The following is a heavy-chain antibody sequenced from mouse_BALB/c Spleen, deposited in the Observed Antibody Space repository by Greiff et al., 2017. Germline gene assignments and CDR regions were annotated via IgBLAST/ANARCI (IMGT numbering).Heavy chain of an antibody. CDR3: ARGGPLTGLDY. CDR1: GFTFSSFG. Sequence: EVMLVESGGGLVQPGGSRKLSCAASGFTFSSFGMHWVRQAPEKGLEWVAYISSGSSTIYYADTVKGRFTISRDNPKNTLFLQMTSLRSEDTAMYYCARGGPLTGLDYWGQGTTLTVSS. D-gene: IGHD4-1*01. V-gene: IGHV5-17*02. J-gene: IGHJ2*01. CDR2: ISSGSSTI.